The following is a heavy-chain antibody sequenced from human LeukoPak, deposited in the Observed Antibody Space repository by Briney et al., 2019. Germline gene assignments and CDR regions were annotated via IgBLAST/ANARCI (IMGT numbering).Heavy chain of an antibody. J-gene: IGHJ6*04. CDR1: GVSISSYY. CDR2: IYYSGTT. Sequence: SETLSLTCTVSGVSISSYYWSWIRQPPGKGLEWIGYIYYSGTTNYNPSLKSRVTISVDTSKNQFSLKLSSVTAADTAVYYCARGGAAAGSGMDVWGKGTTVTVSS. V-gene: IGHV4-59*01. D-gene: IGHD6-13*01. CDR3: ARGGAAAGSGMDV.